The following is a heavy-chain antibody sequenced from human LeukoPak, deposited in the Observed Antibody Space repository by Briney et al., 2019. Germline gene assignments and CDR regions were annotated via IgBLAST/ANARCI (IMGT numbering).Heavy chain of an antibody. CDR2: VSSGFHA. CDR3: AREARGYHYTYVDY. D-gene: IGHD5-18*01. Sequence: GGSLRLSCPASGFTLGSHYMHWVRQIPGQGLEGVADVSSGFHAFVAGSVQGRFTVSREDGRNSLYLQMDSGRAVDTAVYYCAREARGYHYTYVDYGGQGTLVTVSS. J-gene: IGHJ4*02. V-gene: IGHV3-13*01. CDR1: GFTLGSHY.